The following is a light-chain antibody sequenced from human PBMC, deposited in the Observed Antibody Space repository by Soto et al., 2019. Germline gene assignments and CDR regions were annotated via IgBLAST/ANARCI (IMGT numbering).Light chain of an antibody. Sequence: DKVMTKSPATLSVSPGERAPLSCRASQSVSSNLAWYQQKPGQAPRLLIYAASTRATDIPARFSGSGSGTEFTLTISSLQSEDFAIYYCQQYNNWPITFGQGTRLEIK. CDR1: QSVSSN. CDR3: QQYNNWPIT. J-gene: IGKJ5*01. V-gene: IGKV3-15*01. CDR2: AAS.